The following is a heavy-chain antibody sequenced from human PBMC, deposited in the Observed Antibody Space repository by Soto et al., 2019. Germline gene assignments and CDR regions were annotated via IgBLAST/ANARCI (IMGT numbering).Heavy chain of an antibody. J-gene: IGHJ4*02. Sequence: QVQLQESGPGLVKPSQTLSLSCSVSGGSINSGGYYWTWIRQHPGKGLECIGNIFSSGSTSYNPSLKSRLTISIDTSKTHFSLNLSSVTAADAAVYYCARNSISKKIDYWGQGTLVTVSS. V-gene: IGHV4-31*03. CDR2: IFSSGST. CDR3: ARNSISKKIDY. D-gene: IGHD3-22*01. CDR1: GGSINSGGYY.